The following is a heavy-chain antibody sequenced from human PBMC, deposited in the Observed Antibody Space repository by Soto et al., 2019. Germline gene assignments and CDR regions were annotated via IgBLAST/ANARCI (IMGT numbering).Heavy chain of an antibody. CDR1: GYTFTSYY. Sequence: AAGQVSFQSSGYTFTSYYRHWLRQAPGQGLEWMGIINPSGGSTSYAQKFQGRVTMTRDTSTSTVYMELSSLRSEDTAVYYCAGGYSGYDRMRTWWFDPWGQGNLVTISS. D-gene: IGHD5-12*01. V-gene: IGHV1-46*01. CDR3: AGGYSGYDRMRTWWFDP. J-gene: IGHJ5*02. CDR2: INPSGGST.